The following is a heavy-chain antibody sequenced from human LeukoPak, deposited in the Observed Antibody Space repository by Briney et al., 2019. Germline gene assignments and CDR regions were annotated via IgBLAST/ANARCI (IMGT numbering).Heavy chain of an antibody. CDR3: ARGPYSYDSSGAFDI. Sequence: SETLSLTCTVSGVSISSSYSYWGWIRQPPGMGLEWIGSIYYTGNTYYNASLKSQVSISMDTSKNQFSLKLSSVTAADTAVYFCARGPYSYDSSGAFDIWGQGTMVTVSS. V-gene: IGHV4-39*01. J-gene: IGHJ3*02. CDR2: IYYTGNT. CDR1: GVSISSSYSY. D-gene: IGHD3-22*01.